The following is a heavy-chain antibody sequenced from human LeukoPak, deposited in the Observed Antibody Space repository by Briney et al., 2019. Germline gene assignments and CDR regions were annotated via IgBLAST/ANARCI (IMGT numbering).Heavy chain of an antibody. CDR2: ISSSSSYI. J-gene: IGHJ4*02. V-gene: IGHV3-21*01. CDR1: GFTFSSYS. CDR3: ARYPPSHRAMDN. D-gene: IGHD5-18*01. Sequence: GGSLRLSCAASGFTFSSYSMNWVRQARGKGLEWVSSISSSSSYIYYADSVKGRFTISRDNAKNSLYLQMNSLRAEDTAVYYCARYPPSHRAMDNWGQGTLVTVSS.